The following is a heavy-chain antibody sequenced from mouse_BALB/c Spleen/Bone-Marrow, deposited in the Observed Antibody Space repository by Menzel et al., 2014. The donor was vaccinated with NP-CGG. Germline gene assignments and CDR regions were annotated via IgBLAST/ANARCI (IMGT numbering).Heavy chain of an antibody. CDR2: IDPANGYT. V-gene: IGHV14-3*02. J-gene: IGHJ2*01. CDR3: ATLTGTFDY. Sequence: EVKLVESGAELVKPGASVKLSCTAPGFNIKDTYMNWVKPRAEQGLEWIGRIDPANGYTEYDPKFQGKATIIADTSSNTAYLQLGSLTSEDTAVYYCATLTGTFDYWAQGTTLTVSS. CDR1: GFNIKDTY. D-gene: IGHD4-1*01.